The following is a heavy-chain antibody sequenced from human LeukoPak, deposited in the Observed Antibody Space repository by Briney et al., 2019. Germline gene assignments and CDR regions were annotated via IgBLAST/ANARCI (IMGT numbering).Heavy chain of an antibody. J-gene: IGHJ4*02. CDR1: GYTLTQLS. CDR3: ARARHVWFGESQNLYYFDY. D-gene: IGHD3-10*01. CDR2: FDPEKGET. V-gene: IGHV1-24*01. Sequence: RASVKVSCKVSGYTLTQLSMHWVRQAPGKGLEWMGGFDPEKGETIYAQKFRARVTMTEDTSTDTAYMELTSLRSEDTAVYYCARARHVWFGESQNLYYFDYWGQGTLVTVSS.